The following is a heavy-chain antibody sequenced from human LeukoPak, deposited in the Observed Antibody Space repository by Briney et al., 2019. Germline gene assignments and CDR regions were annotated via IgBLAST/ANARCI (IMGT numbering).Heavy chain of an antibody. Sequence: SGPTLVNPTQTLTLTCTFSGFSLRTSGVGVGWIRQPPGEALEWLAFIYWGDDKRYSPSLKSRLTITKDISKNQVVLTMTNMDPVDTATYYCAHSLYVDTAMVGFDYWGQGTLVTVSS. CDR1: GFSLRTSGVG. J-gene: IGHJ4*02. CDR3: AHSLYVDTAMVGFDY. D-gene: IGHD5-18*01. CDR2: IYWGDDK. V-gene: IGHV2-5*02.